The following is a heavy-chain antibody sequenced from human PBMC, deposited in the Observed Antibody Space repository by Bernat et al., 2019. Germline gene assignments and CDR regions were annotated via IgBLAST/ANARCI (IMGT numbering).Heavy chain of an antibody. J-gene: IGHJ4*02. V-gene: IGHV3-74*01. CDR3: AREGYNSGWYFSEY. D-gene: IGHD6-19*01. CDR1: GFTFTNYW. Sequence: ELQLVESGGGLVQPGGSLRLSCAASGFTFTNYWMHWVRQAPGKGLVWVSRISIDGSITTYADSVKGRFTISKDNAKNTLYLQMNSLRAEDTAVYYCAREGYNSGWYFSEYWGQGTLVTVSS. CDR2: ISIDGSIT.